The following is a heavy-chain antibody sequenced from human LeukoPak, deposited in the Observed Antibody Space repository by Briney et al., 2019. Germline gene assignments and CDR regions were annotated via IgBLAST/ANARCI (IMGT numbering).Heavy chain of an antibody. Sequence: ASVKVSCKASGYSFTGYGIGWVRQAPGQGLEWMGWINPNSGATNYAQKFQGRVTMTRDTSISTAYMELSRLRSDDTAVYYCARAHLIAAAGYNWFDPWGQGTLVTVSS. J-gene: IGHJ5*02. V-gene: IGHV1-2*02. D-gene: IGHD6-13*01. CDR2: INPNSGAT. CDR3: ARAHLIAAAGYNWFDP. CDR1: GYSFTGYG.